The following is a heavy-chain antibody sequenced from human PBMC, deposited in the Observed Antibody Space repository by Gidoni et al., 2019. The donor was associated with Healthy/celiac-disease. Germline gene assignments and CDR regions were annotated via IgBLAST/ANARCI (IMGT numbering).Heavy chain of an antibody. CDR3: ARDLRITIFGVVIVHDAFDI. J-gene: IGHJ3*02. V-gene: IGHV1-46*01. CDR1: RYTFTSYY. D-gene: IGHD3-3*01. Sequence: QVQLVQSGAEVKKPGASVKVSCKASRYTFTSYYMHWVRQAPGQGLEWMGIINPSGGSTSYAQKFQGRVTMTRDTSTSTVYMELSSLRSEDTAVYYCARDLRITIFGVVIVHDAFDIWGQGTMVTVSS. CDR2: INPSGGST.